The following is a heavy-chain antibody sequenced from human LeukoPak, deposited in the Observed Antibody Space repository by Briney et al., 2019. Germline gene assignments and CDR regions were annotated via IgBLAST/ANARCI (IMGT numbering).Heavy chain of an antibody. J-gene: IGHJ4*02. Sequence: GGSLRLSCAASGFTFSSYSMNWVRQAPGKGLEWVSSISSSSSYIYYTDSVKGRFTISRDNAKNSLYLQMNSLRAEDTAVYYCARDARLAVAEYPYWGQGTLVTVSS. CDR3: ARDARLAVAEYPY. CDR2: ISSSSSYI. V-gene: IGHV3-21*01. D-gene: IGHD6-19*01. CDR1: GFTFSSYS.